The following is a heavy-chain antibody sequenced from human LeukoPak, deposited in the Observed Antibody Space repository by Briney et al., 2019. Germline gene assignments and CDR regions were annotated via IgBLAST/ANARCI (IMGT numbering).Heavy chain of an antibody. D-gene: IGHD1-26*01. CDR2: INAGNGNT. CDR3: ASPGPEFGSYYHQAYFQH. V-gene: IGHV1-3*01. Sequence: ASVKVSCKASGYTFTSYAVHWVRQAPGQRLEWMGWINAGNGNTKYSQKFQGRVTITRDTSASTAYMELSSLRSEDTAVYYCASPGPEFGSYYHQAYFQHWGQGTLVTVSS. J-gene: IGHJ1*01. CDR1: GYTFTSYA.